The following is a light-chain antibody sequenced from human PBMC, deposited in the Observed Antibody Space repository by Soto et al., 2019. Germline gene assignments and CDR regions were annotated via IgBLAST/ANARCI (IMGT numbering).Light chain of an antibody. CDR3: QVWDSSSDV. CDR1: NIGSKS. Sequence: SYELTQPPSVSVAPGKTARITRGGNNIGSKSVHWYQQKPGQAPVLVIYYDSDRPSGIPERFSGSNSGNTATLTISRVKAGDEADDYCQVWDSSSDVFGGGTKLTV. J-gene: IGLJ2*01. V-gene: IGLV3-21*04. CDR2: YDS.